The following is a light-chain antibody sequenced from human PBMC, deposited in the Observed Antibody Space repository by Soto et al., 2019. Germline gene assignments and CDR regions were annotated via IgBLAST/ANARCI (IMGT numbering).Light chain of an antibody. CDR2: AAS. Sequence: QMTQYQSTLSESVGDRVTITCRASQTISNYLNWYQQKPGKAPNLLIYAASSLQSGVPSRFSCSGSGTDFTLTICSLQPEDFAPYYGQHSYTTPRTLHQGTRV. CDR1: QTISNY. V-gene: IGKV1-39*01. CDR3: QHSYTTPRT. J-gene: IGKJ1*01.